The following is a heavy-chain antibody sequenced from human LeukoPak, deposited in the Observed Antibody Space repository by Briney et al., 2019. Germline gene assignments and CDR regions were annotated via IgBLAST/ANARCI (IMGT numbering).Heavy chain of an antibody. CDR2: IYHSGST. CDR3: AGGRGVDY. CDR1: GYSISSGYY. D-gene: IGHD1-26*01. J-gene: IGHJ4*02. V-gene: IGHV4-38-2*02. Sequence: SETLSLTCTVSGYSISSGYYWGRIRQPPGKGLEWIGSIYHSGSTYYNPSLKSRVTISVDTSTNQFSLKLSSVTAADTAVYYCAGGRGVDYWGQGTLVTVSS.